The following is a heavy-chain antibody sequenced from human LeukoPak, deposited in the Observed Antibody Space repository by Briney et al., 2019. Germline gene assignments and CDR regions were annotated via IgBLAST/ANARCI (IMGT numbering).Heavy chain of an antibody. D-gene: IGHD4-17*01. J-gene: IGHJ6*03. CDR3: AKGAGYGDLGYFYYMDV. CDR1: GFTFSTYD. CDR2: VRYDGSDK. Sequence: PGGSLRLSCAASGFTFSTYDMHWVRQAPAKGLEWVAFVRYDGSDKYYVDSVKGRFTISRDNSRNTLYLQMNSLRAEDTAVYYCAKGAGYGDLGYFYYMDVWGKGTTVTVSS. V-gene: IGHV3-30*02.